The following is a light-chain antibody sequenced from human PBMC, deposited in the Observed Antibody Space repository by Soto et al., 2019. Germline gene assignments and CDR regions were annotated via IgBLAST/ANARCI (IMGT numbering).Light chain of an antibody. CDR3: SSYTSHAPLV. CDR1: SADVGGYNY. Sequence: QSALTQPASVSGSPGQSITISCTGISADVGGYNYVSWYQQHSGKAPKLIIYEVTNRPSGVSNRFSGSKSANTASLTISGLQADDEADYHSSSYTSHAPLVFGSGTKLTVL. V-gene: IGLV2-14*03. CDR2: EVT. J-gene: IGLJ6*01.